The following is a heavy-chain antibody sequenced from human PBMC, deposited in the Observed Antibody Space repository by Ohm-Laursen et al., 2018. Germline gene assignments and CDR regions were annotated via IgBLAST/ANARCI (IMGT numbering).Heavy chain of an antibody. CDR1: GGSISNYY. CDR3: AGDTLAVDY. Sequence: TLSLTCTVSGGSISNYYWNWIRQPPGKGLEWIGCIYYSGSTNYNPSLKSRVTISIDTSKNQFSLKLSSVTAADTAVYYCAGDTLAVDYWGQGTLVTVSS. J-gene: IGHJ4*02. V-gene: IGHV4-59*01. CDR2: IYYSGST.